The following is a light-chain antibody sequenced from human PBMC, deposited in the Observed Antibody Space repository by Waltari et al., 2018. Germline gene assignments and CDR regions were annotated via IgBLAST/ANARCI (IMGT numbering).Light chain of an antibody. CDR2: AAS. CDR1: QSISKY. J-gene: IGKJ1*01. CDR3: QNHERLPAT. Sequence: VLTHSPGTLSLSPGERATLSCRASQSISKYLVWYQQRPGHSPRLLIYAASTRATGIPDRFSGSGFGTDFTLTISRLEPEDFAMYYCQNHERLPATFGQGTKVEIK. V-gene: IGKV3-20*01.